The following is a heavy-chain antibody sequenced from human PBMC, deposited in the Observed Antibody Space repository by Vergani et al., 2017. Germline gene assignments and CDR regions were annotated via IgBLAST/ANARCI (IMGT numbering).Heavy chain of an antibody. V-gene: IGHV4-39*01. CDR1: GGSISSSSYY. CDR3: ARLAPTTGFDY. D-gene: IGHD4-17*01. J-gene: IGHJ4*02. Sequence: QLQLQESGSGLVKPSQTLSLTCTVSGGSISSSSYYWGWIRQPPGKGLEWIGSIYYSGSTYYNPSLKSRVTISVDTSKNQFSLKLSSVTAADTAVYYCARLAPTTGFDYWGQGTLVTVSS. CDR2: IYYSGST.